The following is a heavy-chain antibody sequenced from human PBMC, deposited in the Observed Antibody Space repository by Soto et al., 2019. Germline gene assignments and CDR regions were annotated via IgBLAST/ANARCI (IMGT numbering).Heavy chain of an antibody. CDR3: ARDDGTLAGSYFDF. V-gene: IGHV1-2*02. Sequence: QVQLVQSGAEVEKPGASVKVSCKTSGYTFTDYYIHWVRRAPGQGLEWMGWINSNSGDTRSAQRFQGRVTMTRDTSISTAYLELTRLTSDDTAVYCCARDDGTLAGSYFDFWGQGTLITVSA. CDR2: INSNSGDT. J-gene: IGHJ4*02. CDR1: GYTFTDYY. D-gene: IGHD6-19*01.